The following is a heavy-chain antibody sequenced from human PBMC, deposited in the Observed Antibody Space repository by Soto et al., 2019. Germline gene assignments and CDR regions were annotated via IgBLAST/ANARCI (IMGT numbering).Heavy chain of an antibody. CDR2: VYNSGST. CDR3: ARRAVVAVTGSLDNWLDP. J-gene: IGHJ5*02. V-gene: IGHV4-59*01. CDR1: GGSITSYN. Sequence: SETLSLTCTVSGGSITSYNWNWLRQPPGKALEWIGYVYNSGSTNYNPSLKSRVTISVDTSKNQFSLKVNSVTAADTAVYYCARRAVVAVTGSLDNWLDPWGQGILVNVSS. D-gene: IGHD2-21*01.